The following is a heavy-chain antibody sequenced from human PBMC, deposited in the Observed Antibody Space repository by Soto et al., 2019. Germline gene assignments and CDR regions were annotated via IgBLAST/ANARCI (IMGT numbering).Heavy chain of an antibody. Sequence: GGSLRLSCTASGFTFSSYSMNWVRQAPGKGLEWVSYISSSSSVIYSADSVKGRFTISRDNAKNSLYLQMNSLRDEDTAVYYCARNWLSSSWFAFFDYWGQGTLVTVSS. CDR1: GFTFSSYS. D-gene: IGHD6-13*01. CDR2: ISSSSSVI. CDR3: ARNWLSSSWFAFFDY. J-gene: IGHJ4*02. V-gene: IGHV3-48*02.